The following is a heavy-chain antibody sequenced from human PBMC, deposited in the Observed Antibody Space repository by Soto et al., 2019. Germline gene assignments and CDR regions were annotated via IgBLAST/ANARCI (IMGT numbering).Heavy chain of an antibody. D-gene: IGHD3-22*01. CDR2: IYHSGST. Sequence: SETLSLTCAVSGGSISSGGYSWSWIRQPPGKGLEWIGYIYHSGSTYYNPSLKGRVTISVDRSKNQFSLKLGSVTAADTAVYYCARLFYDSSDYYYFDYWGQGTLVTVSS. J-gene: IGHJ4*02. CDR1: GGSISSGGYS. V-gene: IGHV4-30-2*02. CDR3: ARLFYDSSDYYYFDY.